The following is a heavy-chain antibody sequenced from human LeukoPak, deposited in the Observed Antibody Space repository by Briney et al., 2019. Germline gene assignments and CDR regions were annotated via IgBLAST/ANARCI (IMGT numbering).Heavy chain of an antibody. Sequence: LTCAVYGGSFSGYYWSWVRQAPGKGLEWVSAISGSGGSTYYADSVKGRFTISRDNSKNALYLQMNSLRAEDTAVYYCAGNCSGGSCWDYWGQGTLVTVSS. V-gene: IGHV3-23*01. J-gene: IGHJ4*02. CDR2: ISGSGGST. CDR1: GGSFSGYY. CDR3: AGNCSGGSCWDY. D-gene: IGHD2-15*01.